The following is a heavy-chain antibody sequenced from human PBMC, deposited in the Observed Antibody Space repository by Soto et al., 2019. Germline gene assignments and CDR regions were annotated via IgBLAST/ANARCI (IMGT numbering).Heavy chain of an antibody. CDR3: AKDTPDCGGNLYYFDH. V-gene: IGHV3-23*01. Sequence: GGSLRLSCAASGFTFSSYAMSWVRQAPGKGLEWVSAISGSGGSTYYADSVKGRFTISRDNSYNTLYLQMNSLRAEDTAVFFCAKDTPDCGGNLYYFDHWGQGTLVTVSS. J-gene: IGHJ4*02. CDR1: GFTFSSYA. CDR2: ISGSGGST. D-gene: IGHD4-17*01.